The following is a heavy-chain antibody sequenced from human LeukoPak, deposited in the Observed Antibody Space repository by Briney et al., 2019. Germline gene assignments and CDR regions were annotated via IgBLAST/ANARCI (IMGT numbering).Heavy chain of an antibody. Sequence: GASVKVSCKASGYTFTGYYLHWVRQAPGQGLEWMGWINPNSGGTNYAQNFQGWVTMTRDTSISTAYMELSRLRSDDTAVYYCARGRPRIAVAGKGYFDYWGQGTLVTVSS. J-gene: IGHJ4*02. V-gene: IGHV1-2*04. CDR3: ARGRPRIAVAGKGYFDY. D-gene: IGHD6-19*01. CDR2: INPNSGGT. CDR1: GYTFTGYY.